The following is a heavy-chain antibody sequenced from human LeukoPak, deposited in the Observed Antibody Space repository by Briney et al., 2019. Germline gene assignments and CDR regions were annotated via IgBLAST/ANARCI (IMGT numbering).Heavy chain of an antibody. CDR3: ARAHYYGSGRPFYY. Sequence: GGSLRLSCAGSGFTFSSYGMHWVRQAPGKGLEWVAVIWYDGSNKYYADSVKGRFTISRDNSKNTLYLQMNSLRAEDTAVYYCARAHYYGSGRPFYYWGQGTLVTVSS. CDR1: GFTFSSYG. J-gene: IGHJ4*02. V-gene: IGHV3-33*01. D-gene: IGHD3-10*01. CDR2: IWYDGSNK.